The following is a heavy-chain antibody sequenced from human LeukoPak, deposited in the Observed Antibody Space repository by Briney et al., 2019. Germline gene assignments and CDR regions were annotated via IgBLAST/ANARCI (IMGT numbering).Heavy chain of an antibody. D-gene: IGHD3-22*01. CDR2: IYYSGST. V-gene: IGHV4-31*03. J-gene: IGHJ3*02. CDR3: ARGGAYDSSGYPDAFDI. CDR1: GGSISSGGYY. Sequence: PSQTLSLTCTVSGGSISSGGYYWSWIRQHPGKGLEWIGYIYYSGSTYYNPSLKSRVTISVDTSKNQFSLKLSSVTAADTAVYYCARGGAYDSSGYPDAFDIWGQGTMVTVSS.